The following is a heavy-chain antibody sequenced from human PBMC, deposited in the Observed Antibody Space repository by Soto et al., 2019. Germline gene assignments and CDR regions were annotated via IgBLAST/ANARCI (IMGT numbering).Heavy chain of an antibody. CDR1: GGSISSGGYY. Sequence: QVQLQESGPGLVKPSQTLSLTCTVSGGSISSGGYYWSWIRQHPGKGLEWIGYIYYSGSTYYNPSLKSRVNISVDTSKNQFSLKLSSVTAADTAVYYCARGSDSSGSFDYWGQGTLVTVSS. CDR2: IYYSGST. J-gene: IGHJ4*02. V-gene: IGHV4-31*03. D-gene: IGHD3-22*01. CDR3: ARGSDSSGSFDY.